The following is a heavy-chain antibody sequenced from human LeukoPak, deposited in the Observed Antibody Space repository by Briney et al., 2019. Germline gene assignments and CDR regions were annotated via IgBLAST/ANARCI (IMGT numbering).Heavy chain of an antibody. V-gene: IGHV5-51*01. J-gene: IGHJ4*02. Sequence: GESLKISCKGSGYSFTSYWIGWVGQVPGKGLEWMGIIYPGDSDTRYSPSLQGQVTISADKSISTAYLQWSSLKASDTAMYYCARRRYYDSSGYTYYFDYWGQGTLVTVSS. CDR1: GYSFTSYW. CDR3: ARRRYYDSSGYTYYFDY. D-gene: IGHD3-22*01. CDR2: IYPGDSDT.